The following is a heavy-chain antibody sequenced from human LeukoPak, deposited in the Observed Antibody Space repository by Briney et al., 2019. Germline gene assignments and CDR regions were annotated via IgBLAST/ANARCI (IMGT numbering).Heavy chain of an antibody. CDR2: IRYDGSNK. J-gene: IGHJ6*03. V-gene: IGHV3-30*02. D-gene: IGHD3-10*01. CDR1: GFTFSSYG. CDR3: AKDRKLFGNYYYYYMDV. Sequence: GGSLRLSCAASGFTFSSYGMHWVRQAPGKGLEWVAFIRYDGSNKYYADSVKGRFTVSRDNSKNTLYLQMNSLRAEDTAVYYCAKDRKLFGNYYYYYMDVWGKGTTVTISS.